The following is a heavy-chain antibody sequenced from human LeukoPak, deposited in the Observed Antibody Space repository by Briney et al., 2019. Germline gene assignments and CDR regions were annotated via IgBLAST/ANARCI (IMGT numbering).Heavy chain of an antibody. CDR3: ARLAYDSSGYHVD. CDR2: IYYSGST. J-gene: IGHJ4*02. D-gene: IGHD3-22*01. Sequence: PSETLSLTCTVSGGSISSSSYYWGWIRQPPGKGLEWIGYIYYSGSTNYNPSLKSRVTISVDTSKNQFSLKLSSVTAADTAVYYCARLAYDSSGYHVDWGQGTLVTVSS. V-gene: IGHV4-61*05. CDR1: GGSISSSSYY.